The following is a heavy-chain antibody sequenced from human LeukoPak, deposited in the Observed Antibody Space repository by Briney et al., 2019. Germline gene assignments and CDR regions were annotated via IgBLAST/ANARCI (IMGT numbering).Heavy chain of an antibody. CDR3: VRTVNGDYYYYYMDV. CDR1: GGSISSYY. Sequence: SETLSLTCTVSGGSISSYYWSWIRQPPGKGLEWIGYIYYSGSTNYNPSLKSRVTISVDTSKNQFSLKLSSVTAADTAVYYCVRTVNGDYYYYYMDVWGKGTTVTVSS. V-gene: IGHV4-59*01. CDR2: IYYSGST. J-gene: IGHJ6*03. D-gene: IGHD4-11*01.